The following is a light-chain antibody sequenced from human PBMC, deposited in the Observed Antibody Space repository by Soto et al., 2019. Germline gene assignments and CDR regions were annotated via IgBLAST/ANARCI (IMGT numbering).Light chain of an antibody. J-gene: IGKJ1*01. Sequence: EIVMTQSPATLSVSLGERATITCRASQTISSYLAWYQQKPGQAPRLLMFPTSSIPSGVPSRFSGSGSETEFNLTISSLQSEDFATYYCQQHTSYPWTLGQGTKVDI. CDR2: PTS. CDR1: QTISSY. V-gene: IGKV3-15*01. CDR3: QQHTSYPWT.